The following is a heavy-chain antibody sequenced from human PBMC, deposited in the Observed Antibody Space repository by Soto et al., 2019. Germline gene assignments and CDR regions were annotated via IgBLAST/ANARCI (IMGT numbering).Heavy chain of an antibody. CDR2: VSASGGNT. CDR3: AKGTASSPSYYYYGLDV. J-gene: IGHJ6*02. Sequence: PGGSLRLSCAVSGFTFSSYAMSWVRQATGKGLEWVSGVSASGGNTFHADSVKGRFHISRDNSKNTLYLQMNSLRAEDTAVYYCAKGTASSPSYYYYGLDVWGQGTTVTVSS. D-gene: IGHD6-13*01. V-gene: IGHV3-23*01. CDR1: GFTFSSYA.